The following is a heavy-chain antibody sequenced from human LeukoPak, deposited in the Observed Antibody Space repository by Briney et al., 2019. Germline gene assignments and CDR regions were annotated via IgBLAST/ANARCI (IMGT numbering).Heavy chain of an antibody. V-gene: IGHV3-48*03. CDR1: GYSFTASA. D-gene: IGHD2/OR15-2a*01. Sequence: GGSLRLSCAASGYSFTASAMSWVRQAPGKGLEWVSYISSSGNTIYYADSVKGRFTISRDNAKNSLYLQMNSLRAEDTAVYFCARINSVSIRPFDIWGQGTMVTVSS. CDR3: ARINSVSIRPFDI. CDR2: ISSSGNTI. J-gene: IGHJ3*02.